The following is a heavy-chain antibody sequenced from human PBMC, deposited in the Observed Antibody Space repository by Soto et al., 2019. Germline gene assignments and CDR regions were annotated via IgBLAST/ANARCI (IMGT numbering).Heavy chain of an antibody. V-gene: IGHV4-34*01. CDR1: GGSFSGYY. D-gene: IGHD4-17*01. CDR3: ARGRDGGAAN. CDR2: INPSGST. Sequence: QVQLQQWGAGLLKPSETLSLTCAVYGGSFSGYYWSWIRQPPGKGLEWIGEINPSGSTNYTPSLKSRVAIAGDTPNNQFSLKLTSVTAADTAVYYCARGRDGGAANWGQGTLVTVSS. J-gene: IGHJ4*02.